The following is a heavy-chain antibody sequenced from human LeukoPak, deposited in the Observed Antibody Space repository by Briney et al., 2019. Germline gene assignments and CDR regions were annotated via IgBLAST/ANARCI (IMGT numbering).Heavy chain of an antibody. D-gene: IGHD2-21*02. J-gene: IGHJ5*02. CDR3: AREGTANWFDP. CDR1: GGSVSSGSYY. Sequence: PSETLSLTCTVSGGSVSSGSYYWSWIRQPPGKGLEWIGYIYYSGSTNYNPPLKSRVTISVDTSKNQFSLKLSSVTAADTAVYYCAREGTANWFDPWGQGTLVTVSS. CDR2: IYYSGST. V-gene: IGHV4-61*01.